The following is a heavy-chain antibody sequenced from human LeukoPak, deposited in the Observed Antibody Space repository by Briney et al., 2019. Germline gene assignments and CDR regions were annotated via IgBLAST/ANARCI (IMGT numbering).Heavy chain of an antibody. CDR1: GGSIDITNY. Sequence: SGTLSLTCGVPGGSIDITNYWSWVRQAPGKGLEWIGEISHDGTTNYRPSLRSRVAMSFDRANNQFSLSLTSVTAADTAVYYCTRENRPFCPFAFWGQGVLVTVSS. V-gene: IGHV4-4*02. CDR3: TRENRPFCPFAF. D-gene: IGHD2/OR15-2a*01. J-gene: IGHJ4*02. CDR2: ISHDGTT.